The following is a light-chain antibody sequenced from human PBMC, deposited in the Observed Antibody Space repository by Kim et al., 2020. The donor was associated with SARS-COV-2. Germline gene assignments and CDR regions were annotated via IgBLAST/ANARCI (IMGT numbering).Light chain of an antibody. Sequence: EIVMTQSPPILSVSPGERATLSCRASQSVSGKLAWYQQKPGQAHRLLIYGASTRATDIPARFSGSGSGTEFTLTISSLQSEDFAVYYCQQYNNWPITFGQGTRLEIK. CDR3: QQYNNWPIT. CDR1: QSVSGK. V-gene: IGKV3-15*01. CDR2: GAS. J-gene: IGKJ5*01.